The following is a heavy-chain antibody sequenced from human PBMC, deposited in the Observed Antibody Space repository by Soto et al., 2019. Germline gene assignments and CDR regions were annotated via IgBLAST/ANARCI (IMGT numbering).Heavy chain of an antibody. Sequence: PSETLSLTCTVSGRPVSSGGYYWTWIRQLPGKGLEWIGYIYHIGSPSYNPSLKSRLSMSLDTSKNQFSLNLTSVRADDTAVYYCTGGSNSVYWGQGTLVTVSS. CDR2: IYHIGSP. J-gene: IGHJ4*02. V-gene: IGHV4-31*03. CDR1: GRPVSSGGYY. D-gene: IGHD1-26*01. CDR3: TGGSNSVY.